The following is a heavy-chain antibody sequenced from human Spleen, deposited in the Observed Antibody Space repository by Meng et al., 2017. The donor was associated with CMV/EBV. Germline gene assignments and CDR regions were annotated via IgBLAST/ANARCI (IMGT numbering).Heavy chain of an antibody. D-gene: IGHD3-16*01. CDR2: IIPIFGTA. Sequence: SVKVSCKASGGTFSSYAISWVRQAPGQGLEWMGGIIPIFGTANYAQKFQGRVTITTDESTSTAYMELSSLRSEDTAVYYCAIWGAASPDYYYGMDVWSQGTTVTVSS. V-gene: IGHV1-69*05. CDR1: GGTFSSYA. J-gene: IGHJ6*02. CDR3: AIWGAASPDYYYGMDV.